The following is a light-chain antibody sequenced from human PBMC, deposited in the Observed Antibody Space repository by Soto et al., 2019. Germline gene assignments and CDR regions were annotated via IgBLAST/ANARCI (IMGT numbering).Light chain of an antibody. J-gene: IGKJ2*01. CDR1: QSVSSY. V-gene: IGKV3-11*01. CDR3: QQRSNWPPYT. Sequence: EIVLTQSPATLSLSPGERATLSCRASQSVSSYLAWYQQKPGQAPRLLIYDASNRATGIPARFSGSGSGTDFTLTISRLEPEDLAVYYCQQRSNWPPYTFGQGTKVDIK. CDR2: DAS.